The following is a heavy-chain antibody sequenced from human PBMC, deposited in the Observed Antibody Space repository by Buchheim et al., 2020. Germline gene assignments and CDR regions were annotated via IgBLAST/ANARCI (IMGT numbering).Heavy chain of an antibody. CDR2: ISYDGSNK. CDR1: GFTFSSYA. Sequence: QVQLVESGGGVVQPGRSLRLSCAASGFTFSSYAMHWVRQAPGKGLEWVAVISYDGSNKYYADSVKGRFTISRDNSKKTLYLQMNSLRAEDTAVYYCARDYYDSSGAIDYWGQGTL. CDR3: ARDYYDSSGAIDY. D-gene: IGHD3-22*01. J-gene: IGHJ4*02. V-gene: IGHV3-30*04.